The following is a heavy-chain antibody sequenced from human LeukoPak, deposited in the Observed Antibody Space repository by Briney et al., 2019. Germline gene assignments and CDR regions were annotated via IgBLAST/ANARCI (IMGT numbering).Heavy chain of an antibody. Sequence: ASVKVSCRASGYTFTGYYMHWVRQAPGQGLEWMGWINSNIGGTSYAQKFQGRVTMTRDTSISTAYMELSRLRSDDTAVYYCARDRIPPVVVVPAAIYWFDPWGQGTLVTVSS. V-gene: IGHV1-2*02. J-gene: IGHJ5*02. CDR3: ARDRIPPVVVVPAAIYWFDP. CDR1: GYTFTGYY. D-gene: IGHD2-2*01. CDR2: INSNIGGT.